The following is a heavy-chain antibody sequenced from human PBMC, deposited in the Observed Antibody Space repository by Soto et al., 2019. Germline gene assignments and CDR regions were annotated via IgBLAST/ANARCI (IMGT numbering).Heavy chain of an antibody. D-gene: IGHD2-15*01. CDR2: ISYDGSNK. J-gene: IGHJ6*03. V-gene: IGHV3-30*18. CDR1: GFTFSSYG. Sequence: GGSLRLSCAASGFTFSSYGMHWVRQAPGKGLEWVAVISYDGSNKYYADSVKGRFTISRDNSKNTLYLQMNSLRAEDTAVYYCAKVGYCSGGSCFHMDVWGKGTTVTVSS. CDR3: AKVGYCSGGSCFHMDV.